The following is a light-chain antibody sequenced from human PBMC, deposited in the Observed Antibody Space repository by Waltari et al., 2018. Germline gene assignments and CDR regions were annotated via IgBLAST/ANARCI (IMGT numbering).Light chain of an antibody. V-gene: IGKV3-20*01. CDR1: QSVNNNF. Sequence: EIVLPQSPGTLSLSPGDTATLSCRASQSVNNNFLAWYQQKPGRAPRLLMYDASSRATGIPGRVSGGGSGTHFTLTISRLEPEDFAVYYCQQYAASPPTFGQGTKVEVK. CDR3: QQYAASPPT. CDR2: DAS. J-gene: IGKJ1*01.